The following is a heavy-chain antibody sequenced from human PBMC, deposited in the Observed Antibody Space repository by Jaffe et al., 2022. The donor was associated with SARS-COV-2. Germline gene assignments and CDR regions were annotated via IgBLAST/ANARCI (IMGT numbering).Heavy chain of an antibody. D-gene: IGHD5-18*01. J-gene: IGHJ4*02. V-gene: IGHV3-30*18. CDR1: GFTFSSYG. CDR3: AKDPTVDTGDYFDY. Sequence: QVQLVESGGGVVQPGRSLRLSCAASGFTFSSYGMHWVRQAPGKGLEWVAVISYDGSNKYYADSVKGRFTISRDNSKNTLYLQMNSLRAEDTAVYYCAKDPTVDTGDYFDYWGQGTLVTVSS. CDR2: ISYDGSNK.